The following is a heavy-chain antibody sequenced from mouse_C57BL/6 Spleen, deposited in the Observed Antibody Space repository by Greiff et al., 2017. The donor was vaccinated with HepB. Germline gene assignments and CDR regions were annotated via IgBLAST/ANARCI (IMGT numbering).Heavy chain of an antibody. CDR2: ISSGGSYT. Sequence: EVKLVESGGDLVKPGGSLKLSCAASGFTFSSYGMSWVRQTPDKRLEWVATISSGGSYTYYPDSVKGRFTISRDNAKNTQYLQMSSLKSEDTAMYYCARHEGVWGTGTTVTVSS. CDR3: ARHEGV. J-gene: IGHJ1*03. V-gene: IGHV5-6*01. CDR1: GFTFSSYG.